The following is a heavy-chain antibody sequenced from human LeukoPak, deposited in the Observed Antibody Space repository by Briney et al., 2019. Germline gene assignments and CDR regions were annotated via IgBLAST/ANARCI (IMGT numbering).Heavy chain of an antibody. V-gene: IGHV3-7*01. CDR2: INLDGGER. J-gene: IGHJ4*02. CDR3: GRVIAGAIDY. D-gene: IGHD6-13*01. CDR1: GFTFSGHS. Sequence: GGSLRLSCAASGFTFSGHSMTWVRQAPGKGLEWVANINLDGGERFYVDFVKGRFTISRDNADNSMYLQMNSLRAEDTAVYYCGRVIAGAIDYWGQGTLVTVSS.